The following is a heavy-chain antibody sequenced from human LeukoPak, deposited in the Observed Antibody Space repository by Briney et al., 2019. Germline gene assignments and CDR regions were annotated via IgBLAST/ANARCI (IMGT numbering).Heavy chain of an antibody. Sequence: PGGSLRLSCAASGFTVSSNYMSWVRQAPGKGLEWVAVISYDGSNKYYADSVKGRFTISRDNSKNTLYLQMNSLRAEDTAVYYCARASEQLFWPFDYWGQGTLVTVSS. CDR1: GFTVSSNY. CDR2: ISYDGSNK. D-gene: IGHD6-13*01. CDR3: ARASEQLFWPFDY. J-gene: IGHJ4*02. V-gene: IGHV3-30-3*01.